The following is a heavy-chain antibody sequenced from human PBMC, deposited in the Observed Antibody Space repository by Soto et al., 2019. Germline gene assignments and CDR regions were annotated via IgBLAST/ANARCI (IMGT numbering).Heavy chain of an antibody. CDR3: ARDVGLLRLCSTTSRSLAA. CDR1: GYTFTTYG. D-gene: IGHD2-2*01. V-gene: IGHV1-18*01. J-gene: IGHJ5*02. CDR2: ISGYNGDI. Sequence: QAQMVQSGAEVKKPGASVKVSCRTSGYTFTTYGVSWVRQAPGQGLEWMGWISGYNGDITYAERLQGRLTMTTDTTTNTANIELRSMRPEDTAVYYCARDVGLLRLCSTTSRSLAAWGQGTLVTVSS.